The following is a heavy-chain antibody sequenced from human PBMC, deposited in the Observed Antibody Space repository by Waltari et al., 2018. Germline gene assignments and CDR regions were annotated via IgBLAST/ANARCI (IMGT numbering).Heavy chain of an antibody. CDR1: GFCFDDFG. CDR2: INYNGGST. J-gene: IGHJ5*02. CDR3: ARVPEYASASAGWFDP. D-gene: IGHD2-8*01. Sequence: EVQVVESGGGVVRPGGSLRLSCAASGFCFDDFGMAGVRQAAGKGPEWVAGINYNGGSTSYADSVRGRFTISRDNAKTSLFLQMNSLRGEDTALYHCARVPEYASASAGWFDPWGQGTLVTVSS. V-gene: IGHV3-20*01.